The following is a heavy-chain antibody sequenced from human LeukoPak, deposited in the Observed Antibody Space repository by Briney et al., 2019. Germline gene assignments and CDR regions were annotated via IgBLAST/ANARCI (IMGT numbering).Heavy chain of an antibody. CDR3: AKSGGYGLIDY. CDR2: IYDSGST. D-gene: IGHD1-26*01. J-gene: IGHJ4*02. Sequence: SETLSLTCTVSGASISGSGYYWGWLRQPPGTGLEWIGNIYDSGSTYYNASLQSRVTISIDTSKNQFSLRLGSVTAADTAMYYCAKSGGYGLIDYWGQGTLVTVPS. V-gene: IGHV4-39*01. CDR1: GASISGSGYY.